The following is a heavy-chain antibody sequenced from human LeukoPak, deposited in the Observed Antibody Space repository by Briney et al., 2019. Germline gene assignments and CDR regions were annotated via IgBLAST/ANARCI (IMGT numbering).Heavy chain of an antibody. V-gene: IGHV1-69*13. Sequence: GASVKVSCKASGGTFSSYAISWVRQAPGQGLEWMGGIIPIFGTANYAQKFQGRVTITADESTSTAYMELSSLRSEDTAVYCCARGENYYGDYWGQGTLVTVSS. CDR1: GGTFSSYA. J-gene: IGHJ4*02. CDR2: IIPIFGTA. CDR3: ARGENYYGDY. D-gene: IGHD3-10*01.